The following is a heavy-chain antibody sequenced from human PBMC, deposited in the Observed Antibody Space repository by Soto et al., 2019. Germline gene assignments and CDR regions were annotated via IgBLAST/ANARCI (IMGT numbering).Heavy chain of an antibody. CDR1: GFTFSSYA. J-gene: IGHJ4*02. V-gene: IGHV3-23*01. Sequence: GGSLRLSWAASGFTFSSYAMSWVRQAPGKGLEWVSAISGSGGSTYYADSVKGRFTISRDNSKNTLYLQMNSLRAEDTAVYYCAKAGLGMATNSRAFDYWGQGTLVTVSS. CDR3: AKAGLGMATNSRAFDY. CDR2: ISGSGGST. D-gene: IGHD5-12*01.